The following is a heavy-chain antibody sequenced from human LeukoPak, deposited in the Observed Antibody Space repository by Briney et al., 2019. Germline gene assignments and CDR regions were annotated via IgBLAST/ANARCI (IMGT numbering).Heavy chain of an antibody. Sequence: GGSLRLSCAASGFTFSSYWMSWVRQAPGKGLEWVANIKQDGSEKYYVDSVKGRFTISRDNAKNSLYLQMNSLRAEDTAVYYCARIGDEITMIVVANDAFDIWGQGTMVTVSS. CDR1: GFTFSSYW. D-gene: IGHD3-22*01. CDR2: IKQDGSEK. CDR3: ARIGDEITMIVVANDAFDI. J-gene: IGHJ3*02. V-gene: IGHV3-7*01.